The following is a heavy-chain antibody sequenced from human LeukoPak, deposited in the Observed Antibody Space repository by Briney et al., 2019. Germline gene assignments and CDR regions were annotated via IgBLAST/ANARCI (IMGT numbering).Heavy chain of an antibody. V-gene: IGHV3-23*01. J-gene: IGHJ4*02. D-gene: IGHD3-10*01. CDR2: ISGSDDSKT. CDR3: VSGSYYKFYFDY. Sequence: GGSLRLSCAGSGFTFRRYAMNWVRQAPGKGLEWVSAISGSDDSKTYYAASVKGRFTISRDDSKNTLYLQMNSLKTEDTAVYYCVSGSYYKFYFDYWGQGTLVTVSS. CDR1: GFTFRRYA.